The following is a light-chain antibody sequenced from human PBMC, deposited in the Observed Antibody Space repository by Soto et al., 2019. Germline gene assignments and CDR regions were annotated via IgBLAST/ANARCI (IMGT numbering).Light chain of an antibody. V-gene: IGKV3-15*01. CDR1: QSVSSD. Sequence: EIVMTQSPATLSVSPGERATLSCRASQSVSSDVAWYQRKPGQAPRLLIYEASTSATGIPATFSGSGSGTEFTLTISTLQSEDFAVYYCQQYNNWPYTFGQGTKLEI. CDR2: EAS. CDR3: QQYNNWPYT. J-gene: IGKJ2*01.